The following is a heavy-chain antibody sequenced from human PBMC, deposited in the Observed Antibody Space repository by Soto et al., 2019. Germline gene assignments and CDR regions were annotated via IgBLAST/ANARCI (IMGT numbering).Heavy chain of an antibody. V-gene: IGHV4-30-2*01. D-gene: IGHD3-22*01. CDR2: IYHSGST. J-gene: IGHJ4*02. CDR3: ASSPYDSSGYYGY. CDR1: GGSISGGGYS. Sequence: SETLCLTCGVSGGSISGGGYSWSWIRQPPGKGLEWIGYIYHSGSTYYNPSLKSRVTISVDRSKNQFSLKLSSVTAADTAVYYCASSPYDSSGYYGYWGQGTLVTVSS.